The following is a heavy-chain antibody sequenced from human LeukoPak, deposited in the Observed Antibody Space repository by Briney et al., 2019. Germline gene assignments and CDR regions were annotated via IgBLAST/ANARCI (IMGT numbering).Heavy chain of an antibody. Sequence: PGGSLRLSCAASGFTFSSYAMSWVHQAPGKGLEWVSAISGSGGSTYYADSVKGRFTISRDNSKNTLYLQMNSLGVEDTAVYYCARGARPDSSGYCDFWGQGTLVTVSS. CDR1: GFTFSSYA. CDR2: ISGSGGST. V-gene: IGHV3-23*01. J-gene: IGHJ4*02. CDR3: ARGARPDSSGYCDF. D-gene: IGHD3-22*01.